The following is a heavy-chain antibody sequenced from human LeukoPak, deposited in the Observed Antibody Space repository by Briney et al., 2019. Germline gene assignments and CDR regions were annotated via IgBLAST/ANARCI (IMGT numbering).Heavy chain of an antibody. D-gene: IGHD5-12*01. V-gene: IGHV3-30*18. CDR3: ANGALNVDIVATTHY. CDR1: GFTFSSYG. Sequence: QPGGSLRLSCAASGFTFSSYGMHWVRHAPGKGLEWEAVVSYDGSNKYYADSVKGQFTISRDNSKNTLYLQMNSLRAEDTAVYYCANGALNVDIVATTHYWGQGTLVTVSS. J-gene: IGHJ4*02. CDR2: VSYDGSNK.